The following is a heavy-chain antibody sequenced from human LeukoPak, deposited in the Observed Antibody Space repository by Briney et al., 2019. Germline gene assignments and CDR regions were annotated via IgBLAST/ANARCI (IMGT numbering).Heavy chain of an antibody. V-gene: IGHV1-46*01. CDR3: ARVWQQLAPDEAFDI. Sequence: ASVKLSCKASGYTFTSYYMHWVRQAPGQGLEWMGIINPSGGSTSYAQKFQGRVTMTRDTSTSTVYMELSSLRSEDTAVYDCARVWQQLAPDEAFDIWGQGTMVTVSS. D-gene: IGHD6-13*01. CDR1: GYTFTSYY. CDR2: INPSGGST. J-gene: IGHJ3*02.